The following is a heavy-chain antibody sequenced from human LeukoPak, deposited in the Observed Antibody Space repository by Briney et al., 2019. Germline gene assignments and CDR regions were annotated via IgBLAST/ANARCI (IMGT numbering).Heavy chain of an antibody. Sequence: ASVKVSCKASGGTFSSYAISWVRQAPGQGLEWMGRIIPIFGTASYAQKFRGRVTITTDESTSTAYMGLSSLRSEDTAVYYCARDPPYSGYEPSDYWGQGTLVTVSS. CDR1: GGTFSSYA. J-gene: IGHJ4*02. CDR3: ARDPPYSGYEPSDY. D-gene: IGHD5-12*01. V-gene: IGHV1-69*05. CDR2: IIPIFGTA.